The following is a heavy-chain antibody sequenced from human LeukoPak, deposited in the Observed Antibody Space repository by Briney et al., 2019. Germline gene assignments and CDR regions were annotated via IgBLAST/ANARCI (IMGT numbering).Heavy chain of an antibody. CDR2: IIPIFGTA. V-gene: IGHV1-69*13. D-gene: IGHD6-13*01. CDR3: ARGGAAAGTVRSPYYYYYYYMDV. Sequence: SVKVSCKASGGTFSSYAISWVRQAPGQGLEWMGGIIPIFGTANYAQKFQGRVTITADESTSTAYMELSSLRSEDTAVYYRARGGAAAGTVRSPYYYYYYYMDVWGKGTTVTISS. J-gene: IGHJ6*03. CDR1: GGTFSSYA.